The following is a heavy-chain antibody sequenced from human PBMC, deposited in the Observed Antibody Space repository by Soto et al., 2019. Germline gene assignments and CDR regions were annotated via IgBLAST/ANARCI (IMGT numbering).Heavy chain of an antibody. D-gene: IGHD2-2*02. CDR2: ISWHSASI. CDR1: GFTFDDYA. CDR3: ANDIEHQLQYDFDY. V-gene: IGHV3-9*01. J-gene: IGHJ4*02. Sequence: EVKLVESGGGLVQPGRSLRLSCAASGFTFDDYAMHWVRQAPGQGLEWVSGISWHSASIGYADCVKGRFTISRDNAKNSLHLQHNSLGAEHTALYYCANDIEHQLQYDFDYSRQGSLVTVSA.